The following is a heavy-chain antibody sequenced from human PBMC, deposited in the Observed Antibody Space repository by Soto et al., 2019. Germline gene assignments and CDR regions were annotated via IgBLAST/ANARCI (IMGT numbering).Heavy chain of an antibody. CDR1: GYTFTSYD. CDR2: MNPNSGNT. J-gene: IGHJ6*02. V-gene: IGHV1-8*01. D-gene: IGHD3-3*01. Sequence: ASVKVSCKASGYTFTSYDINWVRQATGQGLEWMGWMNPNSGNTGYAQKFQGRVTMTRNTSISTAYMELSSLRSEDTAVYYCARGMSDFWSGYYLSSDYHGMDVWGQGTTVTVSS. CDR3: ARGMSDFWSGYYLSSDYHGMDV.